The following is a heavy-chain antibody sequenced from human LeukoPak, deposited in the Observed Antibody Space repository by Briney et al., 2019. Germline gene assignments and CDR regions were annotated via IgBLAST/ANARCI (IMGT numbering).Heavy chain of an antibody. CDR1: GYSFTSYW. CDR3: ARRSGRGRYSYDSPIDY. V-gene: IGHV5-51*01. CDR2: IYPGDSDT. Sequence: PGESLKISCKGSGYSFTSYWIGWVRQMPGKGLEWMGIIYPGDSDTRYSPSFQGQVTISADKSISTAYLQWSSLKASDTAMYYCARRSGRGRYSYDSPIDYWGQGTLVTVSS. D-gene: IGHD5-18*01. J-gene: IGHJ4*02.